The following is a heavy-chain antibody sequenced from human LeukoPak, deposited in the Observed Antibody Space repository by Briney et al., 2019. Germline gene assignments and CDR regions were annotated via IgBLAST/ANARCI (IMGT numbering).Heavy chain of an antibody. J-gene: IGHJ6*03. CDR1: GFTFNTYG. V-gene: IGHV3-23*01. CDR3: VLGSHPSYYYYMDV. D-gene: IGHD3-3*02. Sequence: GGSPRLSCAGSGFTFNTYGMSWVRQAPGKGLEWVSAISGSGHSIYYADSVKGRFTISRDNSKNTLYLQMNSLRAEDTALYYCVLGSHPSYYYYMDVWGKGTTVTVSS. CDR2: ISGSGHSI.